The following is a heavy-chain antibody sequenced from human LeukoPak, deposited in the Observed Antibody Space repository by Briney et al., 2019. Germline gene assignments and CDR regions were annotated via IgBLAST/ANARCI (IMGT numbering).Heavy chain of an antibody. J-gene: IGHJ6*02. CDR3: ARVGVATITPYYYYGMDV. D-gene: IGHD5-12*01. CDR2: ISYDGSNK. CDR1: GFTFSSYA. V-gene: IGHV3-30-3*01. Sequence: PSGGSLRLSCAASGFTFSSYAMHWVRQAPGKGLEWVAVISYDGSNKYYADSVKGRFTISRDNSRNTLYLQMNSLRAEDTAVYYCARVGVATITPYYYYGMDVWGQGTTVTVSS.